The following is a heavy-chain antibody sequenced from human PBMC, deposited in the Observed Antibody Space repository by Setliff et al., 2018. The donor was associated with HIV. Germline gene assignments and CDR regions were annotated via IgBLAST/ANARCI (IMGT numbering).Heavy chain of an antibody. V-gene: IGHV3-33*05. D-gene: IGHD3-16*01. Sequence: PGGSLRLSCVGSGFNFSTYGMHWVRQAPGKGLEWVAVISNDGSDKYYADSAQGRFTISRDNSNNILFLQMNSLLAEDTAVYYCAKGVKFLDPWGQGTLVTVSS. CDR1: GFNFSTYG. J-gene: IGHJ5*02. CDR2: ISNDGSDK. CDR3: AKGVKFLDP.